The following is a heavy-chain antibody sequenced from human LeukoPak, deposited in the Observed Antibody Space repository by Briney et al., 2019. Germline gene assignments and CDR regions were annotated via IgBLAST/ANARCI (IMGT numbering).Heavy chain of an antibody. D-gene: IGHD3-10*01. Sequence: GGSLRLSCAASGFTFSSYGMHWVRQAPGKGLEWVAVIWYDGSNKYYADSVKGRFTISRDNSKNTLYLQMNSLRAEDTAVYYCARGQKYYYGSGSYYRSFYYYYGMDVWGQGTTVTVSS. V-gene: IGHV3-33*01. CDR2: IWYDGSNK. CDR1: GFTFSSYG. CDR3: ARGQKYYYGSGSYYRSFYYYYGMDV. J-gene: IGHJ6*02.